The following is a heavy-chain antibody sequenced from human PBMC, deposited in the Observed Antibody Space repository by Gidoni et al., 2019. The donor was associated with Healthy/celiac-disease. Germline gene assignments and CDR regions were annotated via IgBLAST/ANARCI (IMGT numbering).Heavy chain of an antibody. CDR2: IYYSGST. J-gene: IGHJ4*02. CDR1: GGSISSYY. D-gene: IGHD3-16*01. CDR3: AREGGEMATIPSGYFDY. Sequence: QVQLQESGPGLVKPSETLSLTCTVSGGSISSYYWSWIRQPPGKGLEWIGYIYYSGSTNYNPSLKSRVTIAVDTSKNQFSLKLSSVTAADTAVYYCAREGGEMATIPSGYFDYWGQGTLVTVSS. V-gene: IGHV4-59*01.